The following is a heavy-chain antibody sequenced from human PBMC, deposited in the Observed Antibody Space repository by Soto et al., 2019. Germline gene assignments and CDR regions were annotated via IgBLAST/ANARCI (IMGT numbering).Heavy chain of an antibody. CDR3: AREPPSPRNYGSGSYQRRGYYYYYMDV. CDR2: INHSGST. J-gene: IGHJ6*03. CDR1: SGSFSGYY. D-gene: IGHD3-10*01. Sequence: SETLSLTCAVYSGSFSGYYWSWIRQPPWKGLEWIGEINHSGSTNYNPSLKSRVTISVDTSKNQFSLKLSSVTAADTAVYYCAREPPSPRNYGSGSYQRRGYYYYYMDVWGKGTTVTVSS. V-gene: IGHV4-34*01.